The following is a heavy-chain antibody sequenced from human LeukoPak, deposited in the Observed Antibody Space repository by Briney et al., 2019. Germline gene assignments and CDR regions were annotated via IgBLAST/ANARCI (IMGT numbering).Heavy chain of an antibody. CDR1: GFTFSTYA. CDR3: AKDRLWTFDY. Sequence: GGSLGLSCAASGFTFSTYAMSWVRQAPGKGLEWVSAISGSGGNTYYADSVKGRFTISRDNSKNTLFLQMNNLRAEDTAVYYCAKDRLWTFDYWGQGTLVTVSS. V-gene: IGHV3-23*01. J-gene: IGHJ4*02. CDR2: ISGSGGNT. D-gene: IGHD4/OR15-4a*01.